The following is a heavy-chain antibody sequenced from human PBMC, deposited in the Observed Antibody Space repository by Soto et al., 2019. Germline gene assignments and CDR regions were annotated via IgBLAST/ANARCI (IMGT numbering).Heavy chain of an antibody. CDR2: TDPRVSYS. Sequence: EVQLVQSGAEVKKPGESLRISCEASGYIFTSYWISWVRQMPGKGLEWMGKTDPRVSYSTYSPSFQGHVTLSTDKSISTAYLQWSSLKASDTAMYYCVRYCASASCYGRAHDAFDIWGPGTMVTVSS. CDR1: GYIFTSYW. D-gene: IGHD2-2*01. J-gene: IGHJ3*02. CDR3: VRYCASASCYGRAHDAFDI. V-gene: IGHV5-10-1*01.